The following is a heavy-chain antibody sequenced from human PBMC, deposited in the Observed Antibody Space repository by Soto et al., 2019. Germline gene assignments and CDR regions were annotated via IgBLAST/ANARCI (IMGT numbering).Heavy chain of an antibody. D-gene: IGHD6-19*01. CDR1: GYRFTNYW. CDR3: ARTIASGWRDAFDI. J-gene: IGHJ3*02. CDR2: IYPGDSDT. Sequence: SLKISCKGSGYRFTNYWIGWVRQMPGKGLEWMGIIYPGDSDTRYSPSFQGQVTISADKSITTAYLQWSSLKASDTAMYYCARTIASGWRDAFDIWGQGTMVTVSS. V-gene: IGHV5-51*01.